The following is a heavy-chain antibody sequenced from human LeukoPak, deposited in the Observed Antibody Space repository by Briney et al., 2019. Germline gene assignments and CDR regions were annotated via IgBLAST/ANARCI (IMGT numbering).Heavy chain of an antibody. D-gene: IGHD2-21*01. CDR3: AREVAVIPGIRNWFDS. J-gene: IGHJ5*01. CDR1: GGSFSGYY. V-gene: IGHV4-34*01. Sequence: SETLSLTCAVYGGSFSGYYWSWIRQPPGKGLEWIGEINHSGSTNYNPSLKSRVTISVDTSKNQFSLKLSSVTAADTAVYYCAREVAVIPGIRNWFDSWGPGILVTVSA. CDR2: INHSGST.